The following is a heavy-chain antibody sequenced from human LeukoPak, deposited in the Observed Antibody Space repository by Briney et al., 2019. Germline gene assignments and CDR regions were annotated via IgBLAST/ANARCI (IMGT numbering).Heavy chain of an antibody. V-gene: IGHV4-59*12. Sequence: PSETLSLTCTVSGGSISSYYWSWLRQPPGKGLEWIGYIYYSGSTNYNPSLKSRVTMSVDTSKSQFSLKLISVTAADTAVYYCARDPRGIVGANHNWFDPWGQGTLVTVSS. J-gene: IGHJ5*02. CDR3: ARDPRGIVGANHNWFDP. CDR1: GGSISSYY. D-gene: IGHD1-26*01. CDR2: IYYSGST.